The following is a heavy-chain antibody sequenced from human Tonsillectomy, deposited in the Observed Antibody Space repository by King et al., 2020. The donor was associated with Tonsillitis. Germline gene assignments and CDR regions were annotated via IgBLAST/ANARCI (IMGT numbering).Heavy chain of an antibody. Sequence: QLVQSGPEVKKPGTSVKVSCKASGFTFSNSYIQWVRQTRGQRLEWIGWIAVGSGNTNYAQKFQERVTITKDMSTSTAYMELSSLRSEDTAVYYCAAEGAWTYYYDSSGNLKSDAFDIWGQGTMVTVSS. CDR1: GFTFSNSY. V-gene: IGHV1-58*02. D-gene: IGHD3-22*01. CDR3: AAEGAWTYYYDSSGNLKSDAFDI. CDR2: IAVGSGNT. J-gene: IGHJ3*02.